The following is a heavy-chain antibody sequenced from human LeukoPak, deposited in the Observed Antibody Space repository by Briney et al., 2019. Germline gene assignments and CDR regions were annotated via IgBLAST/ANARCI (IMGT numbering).Heavy chain of an antibody. CDR3: ARDSGVTMVRGAPCWFDP. CDR1: GYTFTGYY. J-gene: IGHJ5*01. V-gene: IGHV1-2*02. Sequence: PGASVKVSCKASGYTFTGYYMHWVRQAPGQGLEWMGWINPNSGGTNYAQKFQGRVTMTRDTSTSTAYMYLSRLRSDDTAVYYSARDSGVTMVRGAPCWFDPWGQGTLVTVSS. CDR2: INPNSGGT. D-gene: IGHD3-10*01.